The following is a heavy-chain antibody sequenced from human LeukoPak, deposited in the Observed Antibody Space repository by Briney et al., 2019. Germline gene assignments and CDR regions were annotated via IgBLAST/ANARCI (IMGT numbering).Heavy chain of an antibody. Sequence: ASVKVSCKASGYTFTSYGISGVRQAPGQGLEWMGWISAYNGNTNYAQKLQGRVTMTTDTSTSTAYMELRSLRPDDTAVYYCARNPSEDWFDPWGQGTLVTVSS. J-gene: IGHJ5*02. CDR1: GYTFTSYG. V-gene: IGHV1-18*01. CDR2: ISAYNGNT. CDR3: ARNPSEDWFDP.